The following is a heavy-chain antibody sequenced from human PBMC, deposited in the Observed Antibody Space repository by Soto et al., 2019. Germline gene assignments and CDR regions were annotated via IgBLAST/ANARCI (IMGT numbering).Heavy chain of an antibody. J-gene: IGHJ4*02. CDR3: ARDRCTNGVCSYYFDY. CDR1: GFTVSSNY. D-gene: IGHD2-8*01. Sequence: GGSLRLSCAASGFTVSSNYMSWVRQAPGKGLEWVSVIYSGGSTYYADSVKGRFTISRDNSKNTLYLQMNSLRAEDTAVYYCARDRCTNGVCSYYFDYWGQGTLVTVSS. V-gene: IGHV3-66*02. CDR2: IYSGGST.